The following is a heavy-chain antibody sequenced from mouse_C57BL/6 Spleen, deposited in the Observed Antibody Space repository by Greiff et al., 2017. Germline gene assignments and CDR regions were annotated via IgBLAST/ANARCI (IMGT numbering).Heavy chain of an antibody. CDR3: ASLLHPFAY. CDR1: GYTFTSYW. D-gene: IGHD1-1*01. Sequence: QVQLQQPGAELVMPGASVKLSCKASGYTFTSYWMHWVKQRPGQGLEWIGEIDPSDSYTNYNQKFKGKSTLTVDKSSSTAYMQLSSLTSEDSAVYYCASLLHPFAYWGQGTLVTVSA. CDR2: IDPSDSYT. J-gene: IGHJ3*01. V-gene: IGHV1-69*01.